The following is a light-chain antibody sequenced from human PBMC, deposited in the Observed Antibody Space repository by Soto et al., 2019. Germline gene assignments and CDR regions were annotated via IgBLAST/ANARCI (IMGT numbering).Light chain of an antibody. Sequence: DLLMTQPPSSLSAPVRARVTSACRASQIISIYLNWYQQKPGKAPKLLIYGASSLQSGAPSRFSGSGSGTHFTLTISSLQPEDFPTYYRPQTYSTPRTFGPGTKVDIK. CDR2: GAS. CDR1: QIISIY. J-gene: IGKJ3*01. V-gene: IGKV1-39*01. CDR3: PQTYSTPRT.